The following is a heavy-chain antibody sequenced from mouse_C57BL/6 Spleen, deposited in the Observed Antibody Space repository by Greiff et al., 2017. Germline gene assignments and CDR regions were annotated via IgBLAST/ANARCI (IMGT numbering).Heavy chain of an antibody. V-gene: IGHV1-55*01. D-gene: IGHD1-1*01. Sequence: QVQLQQPGAELVKPGASVQMSCKASGYTFTSSWITWVKQRPGQGLEWIGDIYPGSGSTNYNEKFKSKATLTVDTSSSTAYMQLSSLTSEDSAVYYCARDYYGSPYNWRQGATQTASS. J-gene: IGHJ2*01. CDR3: ARDYYGSPYN. CDR1: GYTFTSSW. CDR2: IYPGSGST.